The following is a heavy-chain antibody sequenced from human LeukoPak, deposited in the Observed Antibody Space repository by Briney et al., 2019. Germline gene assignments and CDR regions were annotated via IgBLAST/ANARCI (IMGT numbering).Heavy chain of an antibody. Sequence: ASVKVSCKASGYTFTGYYMHWVRQAPGQGLEWMGWINPNSGGTNYAQKFQGRVTMTRDASISAVYMELSRLRSDDTAVYYCARDGTGVYNLVQYWGQGTLVTVSS. D-gene: IGHD5-24*01. V-gene: IGHV1-2*02. CDR3: ARDGTGVYNLVQY. J-gene: IGHJ4*02. CDR2: INPNSGGT. CDR1: GYTFTGYY.